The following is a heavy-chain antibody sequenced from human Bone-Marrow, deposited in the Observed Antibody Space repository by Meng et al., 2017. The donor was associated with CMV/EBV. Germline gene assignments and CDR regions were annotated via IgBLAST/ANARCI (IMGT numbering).Heavy chain of an antibody. CDR1: GFTFSDYY. V-gene: IGHV3-11*01. Sequence: GESLKISCAASGFTFSDYYMSWIRQAPGKGLEWVSYISSSGSTTYYADSVKGRFTISRDNAKNSLYLQMNSLRAEDTAVYSGALESNYYGSGNDMNYWGQGTPVTVSS. D-gene: IGHD3-10*01. J-gene: IGHJ4*01. CDR3: ALESNYYGSGNDMNY. CDR2: ISSSGSTT.